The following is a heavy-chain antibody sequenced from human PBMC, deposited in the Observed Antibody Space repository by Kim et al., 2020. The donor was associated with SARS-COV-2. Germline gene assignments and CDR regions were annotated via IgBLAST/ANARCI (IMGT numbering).Heavy chain of an antibody. CDR3: ARDSLPAARCWRMDV. D-gene: IGHD2-2*01. J-gene: IGHJ6*02. CDR1: GFTFSSYW. CDR2: IKQDGSEK. V-gene: IGHV3-7*01. Sequence: GGSLRLSCAASGFTFSSYWMSWVRQAPGKGLEWVANIKQDGSEKYYVDSVKGRFTISRDNAKNSLYLQMNSLRAEDTAVYYCARDSLPAARCWRMDVWGQGTTVTVSS.